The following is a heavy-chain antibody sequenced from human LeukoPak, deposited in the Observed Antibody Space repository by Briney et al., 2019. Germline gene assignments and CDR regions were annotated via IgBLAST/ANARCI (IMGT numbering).Heavy chain of an antibody. Sequence: GGSLRLSCAASGFTFSNAWMSWVRQAPGKGQEWVGRIKSKTDGGTADYAAPVKGRFTISRDNSKNTLYLQMNSLRAEDTAVYYCARGGQYQLLGGVFDYWGQGTLVTVSS. CDR2: IKSKTDGGTA. CDR3: ARGGQYQLLGGVFDY. D-gene: IGHD2-2*01. J-gene: IGHJ4*02. V-gene: IGHV3-15*01. CDR1: GFTFSNAW.